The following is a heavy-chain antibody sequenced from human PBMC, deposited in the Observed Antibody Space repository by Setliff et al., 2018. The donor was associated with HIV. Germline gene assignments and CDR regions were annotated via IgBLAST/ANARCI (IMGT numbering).Heavy chain of an antibody. D-gene: IGHD3-22*01. Sequence: SETLSLTCTVSGGSINSSLYYWAWIRQPPGKGLEWIGNMYYSGSIFYKPSLKSRVTISVDTSKNQFSLKLSSVTAADTAVYYCARATYYDSSGVFDYWGQGTLVTVSS. CDR2: MYYSGSI. CDR3: ARATYYDSSGVFDY. J-gene: IGHJ4*02. V-gene: IGHV4-39*07. CDR1: GGSINSSLYY.